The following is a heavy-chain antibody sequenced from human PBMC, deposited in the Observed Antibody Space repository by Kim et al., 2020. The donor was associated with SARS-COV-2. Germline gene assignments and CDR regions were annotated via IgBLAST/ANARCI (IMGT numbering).Heavy chain of an antibody. D-gene: IGHD6-13*01. Sequence: YAQKCQGRVTITRNTAITTAYMKLSSLRSENTAVYYCARRIAAAGTPIGYWGQGTLVTVSS. V-gene: IGHV1-8*01. J-gene: IGHJ4*02. CDR3: ARRIAAAGTPIGY.